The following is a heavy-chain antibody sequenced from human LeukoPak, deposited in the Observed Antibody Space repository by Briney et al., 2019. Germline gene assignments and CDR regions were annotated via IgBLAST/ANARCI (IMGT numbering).Heavy chain of an antibody. J-gene: IGHJ4*02. V-gene: IGHV4-34*01. Sequence: SETPSLTCAVYGGSFSGYYWSWIRQPSGKGLEWIGEINHSGSTNYNPSLKSRVTISVDTSKNQFSLKLSSVTAADTAVYYCARRSSSWYGHFDYWGQGTLVTVSS. CDR3: ARRSSSWYGHFDY. CDR1: GGSFSGYY. D-gene: IGHD6-13*01. CDR2: INHSGST.